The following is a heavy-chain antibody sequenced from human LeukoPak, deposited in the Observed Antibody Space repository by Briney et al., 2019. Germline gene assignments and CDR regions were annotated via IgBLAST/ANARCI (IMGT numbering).Heavy chain of an antibody. Sequence: PGGSLRLSCAASGFTVSSNYMSWVRQAPGKGLEWVSVIYSGGSTYYADSVKGRFTISRDNSKNTLCLQMNSLRAEDTAVYYCARVRSSFSSGWYYFDYWGQGTLVTVSS. CDR2: IYSGGST. V-gene: IGHV3-53*01. D-gene: IGHD6-19*01. J-gene: IGHJ4*02. CDR1: GFTVSSNY. CDR3: ARVRSSFSSGWYYFDY.